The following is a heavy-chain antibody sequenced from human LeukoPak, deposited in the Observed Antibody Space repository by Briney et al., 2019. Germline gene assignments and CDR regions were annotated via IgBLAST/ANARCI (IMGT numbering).Heavy chain of an antibody. CDR1: GGSISSNNW. CDR2: IYHSGSP. CDR3: ARVNINNWHSCDY. V-gene: IGHV4-4*02. J-gene: IGHJ4*02. D-gene: IGHD1-1*01. Sequence: SETLSLTCAVSGGSISSNNWWGWVRQPPGEGLEWIGEIYHSGSPNYNPSLKSRVTISVDKSRNHFSLNLSSVTAADTAVYYCARVNINNWHSCDYWGQGTLVTVSS.